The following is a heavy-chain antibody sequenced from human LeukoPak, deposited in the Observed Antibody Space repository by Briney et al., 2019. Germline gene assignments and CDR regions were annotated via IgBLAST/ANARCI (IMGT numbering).Heavy chain of an antibody. Sequence: GGSLRLSCTVSGFIFSTSGMSWVRQAQGKGLQTISAISVDGESAYYADSVKGRFTISRDNSKNTLYLQMNSLRVEDTAVYYCAQGVGSGWYPHWGQGSLVSVSS. CDR2: ISVDGESA. J-gene: IGHJ4*02. CDR3: AQGVGSGWYPH. D-gene: IGHD6-19*01. CDR1: GFIFSTSG. V-gene: IGHV3-23*01.